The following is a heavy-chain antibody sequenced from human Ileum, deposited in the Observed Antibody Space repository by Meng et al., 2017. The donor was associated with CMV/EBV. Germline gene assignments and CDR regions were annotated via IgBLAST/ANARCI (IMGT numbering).Heavy chain of an antibody. Sequence: GESLKISCAASGFRFSSYWMSWVRQAPGKGLEWVANIKQDGSENYYVDSVKGRFTISRDNAKNTVYLQMNSLRAEDTAVYYCAGAAMATPSSVDVWGQGTTVTVSS. CDR3: AGAAMATPSSVDV. V-gene: IGHV3-7*01. D-gene: IGHD5-18*01. CDR2: IKQDGSEN. CDR1: GFRFSSYW. J-gene: IGHJ6*02.